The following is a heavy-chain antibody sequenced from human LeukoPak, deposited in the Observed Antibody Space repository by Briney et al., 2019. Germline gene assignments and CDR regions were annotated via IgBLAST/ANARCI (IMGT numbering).Heavy chain of an antibody. CDR1: GFTFSSYA. J-gene: IGHJ4*02. D-gene: IGHD3-10*01. Sequence: GGSLRLSCAASGFTFSSYAMTWVRQAPGKGLEWVSTISGTGGTTYYADSVRGRFTISRDNSRSTLYLQMNSLRAEDTAVYYCAKATLGSGSRFDSSFWGQGTLVTVSS. V-gene: IGHV3-23*01. CDR2: ISGTGGTT. CDR3: AKATLGSGSRFDSSF.